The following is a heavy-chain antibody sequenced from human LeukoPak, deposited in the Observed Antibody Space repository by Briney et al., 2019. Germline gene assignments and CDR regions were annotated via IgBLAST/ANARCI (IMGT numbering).Heavy chain of an antibody. J-gene: IGHJ5*02. CDR3: ARNRGWDYDFWSGENWFDP. CDR2: IHYSGST. V-gene: IGHV4-39*01. Sequence: SETLSLTCTVPGGSISSSSYYWAWIRQPPGTGLEWIGSIHYSGSTYYNPSLKSQVSISIDTSKKQFSLRLTSVTDADTAVYYCARNRGWDYDFWSGENWFDPWGQGTLVTVSS. CDR1: GGSISSSSYY. D-gene: IGHD3-3*01.